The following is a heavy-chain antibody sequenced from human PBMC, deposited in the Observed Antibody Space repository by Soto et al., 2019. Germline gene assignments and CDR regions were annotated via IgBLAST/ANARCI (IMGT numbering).Heavy chain of an antibody. J-gene: IGHJ4*02. CDR2: INPIFGTP. CDR3: AREGRHFDY. CDR1: GGTFSSYA. Sequence: SVKVSCKASGGTFSSYAISWVRQAPGQGLEWMGGINPIFGTPHYAQKYQGRVTITADTFTNTAYMELTRLTSDDTAVYFCAREGRHFDYWGQGTLATVSS. V-gene: IGHV1-69*06.